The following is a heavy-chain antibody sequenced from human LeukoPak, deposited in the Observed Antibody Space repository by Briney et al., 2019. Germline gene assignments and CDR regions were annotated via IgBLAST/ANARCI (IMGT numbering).Heavy chain of an antibody. V-gene: IGHV4-34*01. D-gene: IGHD3-22*01. J-gene: IGHJ3*02. CDR1: GGSFSGYY. Sequence: SETLSLTCAVYGGSFSGYYWSWIRQPPEKGLEWIGEINHSGSTNYNPSLKSRVTISVDTSKNQFSLKLSSVTAADTAVYYCAMIVELIGAFDIWGQGTTVTVSS. CDR2: INHSGST. CDR3: AMIVELIGAFDI.